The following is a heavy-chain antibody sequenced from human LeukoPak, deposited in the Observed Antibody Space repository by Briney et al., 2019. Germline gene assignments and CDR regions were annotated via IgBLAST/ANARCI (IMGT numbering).Heavy chain of an antibody. J-gene: IGHJ4*02. V-gene: IGHV3-9*01. D-gene: IGHD3-22*01. Sequence: GGSLRLSCEASGFRFDDYAMHWVRQAPGKGLEWVSGISWNSGSIGYADSVKGRFTISRGNAKNSLYLQMNSLRAEDTALYYCAKDMAPRTYYYDSSGYNSWGQGTLVTVSS. CDR1: GFRFDDYA. CDR3: AKDMAPRTYYYDSSGYNS. CDR2: ISWNSGSI.